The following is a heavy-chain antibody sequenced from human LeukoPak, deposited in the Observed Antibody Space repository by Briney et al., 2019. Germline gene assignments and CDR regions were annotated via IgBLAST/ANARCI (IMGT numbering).Heavy chain of an antibody. CDR3: ARGTYYDFWSGYTTTELYYFEY. J-gene: IGHJ4*02. Sequence: GGSLRLSCAASGFTFNNYGMHWVRQAPGKGLEWVAFIRYDGSNKYYADSVKGRFTISRDNSKNTLYLQMNSLRAEDTAVYYCARGTYYDFWSGYTTTELYYFEYWGQGTLVTVSS. D-gene: IGHD3-3*01. CDR2: IRYDGSNK. V-gene: IGHV3-30*02. CDR1: GFTFNNYG.